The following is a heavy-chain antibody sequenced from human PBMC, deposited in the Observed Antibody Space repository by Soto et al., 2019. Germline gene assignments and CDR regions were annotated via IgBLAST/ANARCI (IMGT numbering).Heavy chain of an antibody. V-gene: IGHV3-23*01. CDR3: AKLYWNPRYFDY. Sequence: AGGSLRLSCAASGFTFTNVAMTWVRQAPGKGLEWVSTITDTGGSTDYADSVKGRFTISRDNSKGTLYLQMNNLRADDTAVYYCAKLYWNPRYFDYWGQGARVTVSS. J-gene: IGHJ4*02. D-gene: IGHD1-1*01. CDR1: GFTFTNVA. CDR2: ITDTGGST.